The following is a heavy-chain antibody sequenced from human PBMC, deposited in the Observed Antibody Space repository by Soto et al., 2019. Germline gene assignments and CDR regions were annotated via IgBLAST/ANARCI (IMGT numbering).Heavy chain of an antibody. Sequence: ASVKVSCKASGYTFTDYYIHWVRQAPEQGPEWMGEIGPESGATRYAQRSQGRVTMTRDMSITTVYMELNNLSPDDTAVYYCGRGRSGQIVVFYWGQGTPVTVSS. D-gene: IGHD1-26*01. CDR3: GRGRSGQIVVFY. J-gene: IGHJ4*02. CDR1: GYTFTDYY. CDR2: IGPESGAT. V-gene: IGHV1-2*02.